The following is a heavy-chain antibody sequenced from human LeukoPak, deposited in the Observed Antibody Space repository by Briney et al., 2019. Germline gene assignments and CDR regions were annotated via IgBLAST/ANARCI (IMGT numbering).Heavy chain of an antibody. CDR1: GYTFTSYN. CDR3: ARRSVTFSFDY. CDR2: VNPSSGDT. J-gene: IGHJ4*02. V-gene: IGHV1-46*01. Sequence: EASVKVSCKTSGYTFTSYNMHWVRLAPGQGLEWMGVVNPSSGDTSFEQKFQGRVAMTRDTSTNTVYMELSSLRSEDTAVYYCARRSVTFSFDYWGQGTLVTVSS. D-gene: IGHD3-16*01.